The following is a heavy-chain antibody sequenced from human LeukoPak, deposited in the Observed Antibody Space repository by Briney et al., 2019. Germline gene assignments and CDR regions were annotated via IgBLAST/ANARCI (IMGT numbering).Heavy chain of an antibody. V-gene: IGHV3-21*01. CDR2: ISSSSSYI. D-gene: IGHD3-10*01. J-gene: IGHJ4*02. Sequence: GGSLRLSCAASGFTFSSYSMNWVRQAPGKGLEWVSSISSSSSYIYYADSVKGRFTISRDNAKNSLYLQMNSLRAEDTAVYCCARDGPNYGSGSYYFDYWGQGTLVTVSS. CDR1: GFTFSSYS. CDR3: ARDGPNYGSGSYYFDY.